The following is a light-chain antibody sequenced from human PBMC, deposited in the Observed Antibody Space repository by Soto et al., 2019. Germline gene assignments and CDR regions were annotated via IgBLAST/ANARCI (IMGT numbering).Light chain of an antibody. J-gene: IGKJ1*01. Sequence: DIQMTQSPSSLSASVGDRVTISCRASQSINICLNWYQQKPGKAPKLLIYAASSLQSGVPSRFSGSGSGTDFTLTISSLQPEDFATYYCQQSYSSPRTFGQGTKVEIK. CDR2: AAS. CDR1: QSINIC. CDR3: QQSYSSPRT. V-gene: IGKV1-39*01.